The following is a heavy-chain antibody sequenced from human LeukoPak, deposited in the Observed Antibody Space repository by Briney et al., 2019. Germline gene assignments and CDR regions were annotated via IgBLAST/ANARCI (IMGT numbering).Heavy chain of an antibody. CDR2: IYYSGST. CDR1: GGSISSYY. J-gene: IGHJ1*01. Sequence: SEPLSLTCTVSGGSISSYYWSWIRQPPGKGLEWIGYIYYSGSTNYNPSLKRRVTISVDTSKNQFSLKLSSVTAADTAVYYCARSPAYCGGDCYSWYFQHWGQGTLVTVSS. V-gene: IGHV4-59*01. CDR3: ARSPAYCGGDCYSWYFQH. D-gene: IGHD2-21*02.